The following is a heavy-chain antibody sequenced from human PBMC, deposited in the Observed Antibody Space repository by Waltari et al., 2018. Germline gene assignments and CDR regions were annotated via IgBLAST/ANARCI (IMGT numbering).Heavy chain of an antibody. V-gene: IGHV4-39*07. D-gene: IGHD3-22*01. Sequence: QVQLQESGPGLVKPSQTLSLTCTVSGGSISSGGYYWSWIRQPPGKGLEWIGSIYHSGSTYYNPSLKSRGTISVDTSKNQFSLKLSSVTAADTAVYYCARRGYYDSSGYYYEGAFDIWGQGTMVTVSS. CDR3: ARRGYYDSSGYYYEGAFDI. CDR2: IYHSGST. CDR1: GGSISSGGYY. J-gene: IGHJ3*02.